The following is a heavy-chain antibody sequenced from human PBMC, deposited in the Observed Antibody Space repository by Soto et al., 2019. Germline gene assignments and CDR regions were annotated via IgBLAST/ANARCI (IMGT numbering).Heavy chain of an antibody. V-gene: IGHV4-30-4*01. CDR3: ARGKYSGDNWFDP. Sequence: QVQLQEPGPGLVKPSQTLSLTCTVSGGSISSGDYYWSWIRQPQGKGLEWIGYIYYSGSTYYNPSIKSRVTISGDTSKNQFSLKLSSVTAADTAVYYCARGKYSGDNWFDPWGQGTLVTVSS. CDR2: IYYSGST. D-gene: IGHD4-17*01. J-gene: IGHJ5*02. CDR1: GGSISSGDYY.